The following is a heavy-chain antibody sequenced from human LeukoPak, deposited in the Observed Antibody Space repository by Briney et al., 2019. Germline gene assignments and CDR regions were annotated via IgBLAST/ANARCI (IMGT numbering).Heavy chain of an antibody. V-gene: IGHV3-20*04. CDR3: ARAFVPTVGAYDY. CDR1: GFTFDDYA. J-gene: IGHJ4*02. D-gene: IGHD1-26*01. CDR2: INWNGAST. Sequence: GGSLRLSCAASGFTFDDYAMNWVCQAPGKGLEWVSGINWNGASTSYADSVKGRFAISRDNAKNSLYLQMNSLRAEDTALYYCARAFVPTVGAYDYWGQGTLVTVSS.